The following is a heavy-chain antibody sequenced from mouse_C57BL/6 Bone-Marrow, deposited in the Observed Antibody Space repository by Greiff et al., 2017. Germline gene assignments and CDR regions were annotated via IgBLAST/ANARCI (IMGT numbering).Heavy chain of an antibody. CDR2: IYPGNSDT. CDR1: GYTFTSYW. D-gene: IGHD1-1*01. CDR3: TRRAHDYGSSYCWYFDV. J-gene: IGHJ1*03. Sequence: VQLQQSGTVLARPGASVKMSCKTSGYTFTSYWMHWVKQRPGQGLEWIGAIYPGNSDTSYNQKFKGKAKLTAVTSASTAYMELSSLTNEDSAVYYCTRRAHDYGSSYCWYFDVWGTGTTVTVSS. V-gene: IGHV1-5*01.